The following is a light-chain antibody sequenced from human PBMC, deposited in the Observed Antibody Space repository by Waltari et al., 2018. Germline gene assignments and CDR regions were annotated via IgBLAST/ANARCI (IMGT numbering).Light chain of an antibody. J-gene: IGLJ3*02. Sequence: QSALTQPRSVSGSPGQSVTISCSGTSGDVGGYDYVSWYQQHPGKAPKLMVYDVSARPAGVPGRFSGSKPGNTASLTSSGLQPEDEADYYCCSYAGTYTSWVFGGGTKMSVL. CDR1: SGDVGGYDY. V-gene: IGLV2-11*01. CDR2: DVS. CDR3: CSYAGTYTSWV.